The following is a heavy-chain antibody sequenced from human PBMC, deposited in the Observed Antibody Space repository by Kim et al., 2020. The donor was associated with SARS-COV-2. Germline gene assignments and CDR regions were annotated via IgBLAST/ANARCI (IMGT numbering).Heavy chain of an antibody. V-gene: IGHV4-34*01. CDR1: GGSFSGYY. CDR2: INHSGST. D-gene: IGHD2-15*01. Sequence: SETLSLTCAVYGGSFSGYYWSWIRQPPGKGLEWIGEINHSGSTNYNPSLKSRVTISVDTSKNQFSLKLSSVTAADTAVYYCASMTVVLNRSDYWGQGTLVTVSS. J-gene: IGHJ4*02. CDR3: ASMTVVLNRSDY.